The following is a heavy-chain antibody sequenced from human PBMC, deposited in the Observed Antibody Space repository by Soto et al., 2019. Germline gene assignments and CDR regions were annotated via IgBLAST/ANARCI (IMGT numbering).Heavy chain of an antibody. V-gene: IGHV3-30*18. D-gene: IGHD6-19*01. J-gene: IGHJ4*02. CDR3: AKDHSSGWADY. Sequence: HPGGSLRLSCAASGFTFSSYGMHWVRQAPGKGLEWVAVISYDGSNKYYADSVKGRFTISRDNSKNTLYLQMNSLRAEDTAVYYCAKDHSSGWADYWGQGTLVTVSS. CDR1: GFTFSSYG. CDR2: ISYDGSNK.